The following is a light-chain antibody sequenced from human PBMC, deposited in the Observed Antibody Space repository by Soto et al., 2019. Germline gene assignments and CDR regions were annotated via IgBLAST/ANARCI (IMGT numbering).Light chain of an antibody. V-gene: IGLV2-14*01. CDR3: SSYTSSSTLVV. J-gene: IGLJ1*01. CDR2: DVS. CDR1: SSDVGGYNY. Sequence: QSALTQPASVSGSPGQSITISCTGTSSDVGGYNYVSWYQQHPGKAPKLMIYDVSNRPSGVSNRFSGSKSGNTASLTISGLQAEDEEDYYCSSYTSSSTLVVFGTGTQLTFL.